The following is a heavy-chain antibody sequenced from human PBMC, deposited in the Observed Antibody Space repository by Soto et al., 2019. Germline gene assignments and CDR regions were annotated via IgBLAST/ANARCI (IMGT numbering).Heavy chain of an antibody. CDR1: GFTFSNYA. J-gene: IGHJ4*02. CDR3: AKEGRTGSTHYVAH. Sequence: AGGSLRLSCAASGFTFSNYAMSWVRQAPGEGLEWVSAISGSGDTTFYADSVKGRFTIYRDNSRNTLYLQMSSLTAEDTAVFYCAKEGRTGSTHYVAHWGQGTLVTVSS. V-gene: IGHV3-23*01. D-gene: IGHD3-10*01. CDR2: ISGSGDTT.